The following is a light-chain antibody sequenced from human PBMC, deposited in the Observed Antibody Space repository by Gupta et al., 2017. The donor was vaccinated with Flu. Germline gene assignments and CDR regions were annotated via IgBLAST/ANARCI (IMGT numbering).Light chain of an antibody. J-gene: IGKJ1*01. CDR2: STS. CDR3: QQSYSAPRT. V-gene: IGKV1-39*01. CDR1: QSVGTY. Sequence: DIHMTQSPSSLSAYVGDTVTITCRASQSVGTYLNWYQQKPGEVPNLLLYSTSTRQRGVPSRFIGGGSGTVFTLTVSSLLPEDSATYFCQQSYSAPRTFGQGTKV.